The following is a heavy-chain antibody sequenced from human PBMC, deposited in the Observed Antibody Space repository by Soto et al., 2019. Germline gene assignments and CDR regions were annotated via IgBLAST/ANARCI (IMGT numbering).Heavy chain of an antibody. CDR2: INPNSGGT. Sequence: ASVKVSCKASGYTFTGYYMHWVRQAPGQGLEWMGWINPNSGGTNYAQKFQGRDTMTRDTSISTAYMEMSRLRSDDTAVYYCARDPYSSSWVDYWGQGTLVTVSS. V-gene: IGHV1-2*02. CDR3: ARDPYSSSWVDY. D-gene: IGHD6-13*01. CDR1: GYTFTGYY. J-gene: IGHJ4*01.